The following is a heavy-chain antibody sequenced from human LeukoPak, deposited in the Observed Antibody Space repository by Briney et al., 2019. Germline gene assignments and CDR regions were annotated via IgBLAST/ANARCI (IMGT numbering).Heavy chain of an antibody. Sequence: SETLSLTCTVSGGSISSGGYYWSWIRQPPGKGLEWIGYIYHSGSTYYNPSLKSRVTISVDRSKNQFSLKLSSVTAADTAVYYCARAYYYGSGTLFDPWGQGTLVTVSS. V-gene: IGHV4-30-2*02. J-gene: IGHJ5*02. CDR3: ARAYYYGSGTLFDP. CDR1: GGSISSGGYY. D-gene: IGHD3-10*01. CDR2: IYHSGST.